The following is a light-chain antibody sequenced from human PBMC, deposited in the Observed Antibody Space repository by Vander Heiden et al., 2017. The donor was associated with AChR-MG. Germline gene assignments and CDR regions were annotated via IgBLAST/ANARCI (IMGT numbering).Light chain of an antibody. Sequence: IVLTQSPGTLSSSPGERATPSCSASQIVSNNNLVWYQQKPGQAPRLLIQGAATRAAGITDRFSASGSGTDFTITISRLEPEDFAVYYCQQYGYSGPFTFGPGTKVEIK. CDR2: GAA. V-gene: IGKV3-20*01. J-gene: IGKJ3*01. CDR3: QQYGYSGPFT. CDR1: QIVSNNN.